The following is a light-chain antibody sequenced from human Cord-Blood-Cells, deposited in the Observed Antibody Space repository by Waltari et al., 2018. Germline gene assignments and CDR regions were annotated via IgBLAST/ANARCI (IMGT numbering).Light chain of an antibody. J-gene: IGKJ3*01. CDR3: QQRSNWPPFT. Sequence: EIVLTQSPAPLSLSPGERATLSYRAIQSVRSYLAWYQQKPGQAPRLPIYDASNRATGIPARFIGSGSGTDFTLTISSLEPEDFAVYYCQQRSNWPPFTFGPGTKVDIK. CDR2: DAS. V-gene: IGKV3-11*01. CDR1: QSVRSY.